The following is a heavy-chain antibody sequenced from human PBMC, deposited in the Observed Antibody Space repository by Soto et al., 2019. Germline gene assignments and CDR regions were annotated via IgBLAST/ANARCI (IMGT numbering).Heavy chain of an antibody. CDR2: IIPIFGTA. J-gene: IGHJ3*02. CDR3: AREMSGYCISTSCYEGYDAFEI. Sequence: SVKVSCKASGGTFSSYAISWVRQAPGQGLEWMGGIIPIFGTANYAQKFQGRVTITADESTSTDYMELSSLRSENTAVYYCAREMSGYCISTSCYEGYDAFEIWG. V-gene: IGHV1-69*13. CDR1: GGTFSSYA. D-gene: IGHD2-2*01.